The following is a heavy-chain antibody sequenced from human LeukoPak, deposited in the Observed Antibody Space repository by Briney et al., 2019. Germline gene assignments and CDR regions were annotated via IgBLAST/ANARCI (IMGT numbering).Heavy chain of an antibody. V-gene: IGHV4-4*02. Sequence: PSGTLSLTCAVSGGSISSSNWWCWVRQPPGKGLEWIGEIYHSGGTNYNPSLKSRVTISIDKSKDQFSLKLSSVTAADTAVYYCARTTITPEYYYYMDVWGKGTTVTVSS. D-gene: IGHD4-11*01. CDR1: GGSISSSNW. CDR3: ARTTITPEYYYYMDV. CDR2: IYHSGGT. J-gene: IGHJ6*03.